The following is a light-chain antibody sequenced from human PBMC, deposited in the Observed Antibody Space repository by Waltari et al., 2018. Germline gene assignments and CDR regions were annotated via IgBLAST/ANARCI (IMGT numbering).Light chain of an antibody. CDR3: HHYYIPPLT. J-gene: IGKJ5*01. V-gene: IGKV1-5*03. CDR1: QSNRSW. Sequence: DIQMTQSPSTLSASVGDRVTITCRASQSNRSWLAWYQQQPGKAPKVLIYKASSLESGVPSRFSGSGSGTEFTLTISSLQAEDVAVYYCHHYYIPPLTFGQGTRLEI. CDR2: KAS.